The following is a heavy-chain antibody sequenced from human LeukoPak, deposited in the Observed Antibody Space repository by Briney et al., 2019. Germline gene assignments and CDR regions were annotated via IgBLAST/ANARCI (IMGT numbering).Heavy chain of an antibody. Sequence: SETLSLTCAVSGGSISSSNWWSWVRPPPGNGMEWIGEIYHSGSTNYNPSLKSRVTISVDKSKNQFSLKLSSVTAADTAVYYCARGYGSGACYYYGMDVWGKGTTVTVSS. V-gene: IGHV4-4*02. J-gene: IGHJ6*04. CDR2: IYHSGST. D-gene: IGHD3-10*01. CDR1: GGSISSSNW. CDR3: ARGYGSGACYYYGMDV.